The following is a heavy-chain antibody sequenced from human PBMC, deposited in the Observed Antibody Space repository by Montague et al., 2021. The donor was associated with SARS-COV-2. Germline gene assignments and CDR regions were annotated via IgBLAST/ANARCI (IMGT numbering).Heavy chain of an antibody. CDR3: ARGGWGAPGTGRLFDY. CDR2: TYYRSKWYN. Sequence: CAISGDSVSSNSAAWNWIRQSPSRGFEWLGRTYYRSKWYNDYAVSEKSRITINPDTSKNQFSLQLNPVTPEDTAVYYCARGGWGAPGTGRLFDYWGQGTLVTVSS. CDR1: GDSVSSNSAA. V-gene: IGHV6-1*01. D-gene: IGHD3-10*01. J-gene: IGHJ4*02.